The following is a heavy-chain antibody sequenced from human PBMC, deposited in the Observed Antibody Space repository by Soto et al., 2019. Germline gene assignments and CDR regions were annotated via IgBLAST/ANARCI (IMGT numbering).Heavy chain of an antibody. CDR2: IRSKAYGGTT. V-gene: IGHV3-49*04. D-gene: IGHD3-10*01. J-gene: IGHJ4*02. CDR3: TRDKAYYYGSGSYPHFDY. CDR1: GFTFGDYA. Sequence: LRLSCTASGFTFGDYAMSWVRQAPGKGLEWVGFIRSKAYGGTTEYAASVKGRFTISRDDSKSIAYLQMNSLKTEDTAVYYCTRDKAYYYGSGSYPHFDYWGQGTLVTVSS.